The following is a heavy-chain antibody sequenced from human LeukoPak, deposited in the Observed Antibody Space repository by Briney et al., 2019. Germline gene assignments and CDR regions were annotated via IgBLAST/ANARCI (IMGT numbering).Heavy chain of an antibody. D-gene: IGHD6-25*01. CDR1: GFPFSSYD. CDR2: IDTTGDT. CDR3: ARVLSARSGGYDAFDI. V-gene: IGHV3-13*01. Sequence: GALRLSCAASGFPFSSYDMHWVRQATGKGLEWVSAIDTTGDTYYPGSVKGRFTISRENAKNSLYLQINSLRAGDTAVYYCARVLSARSGGYDAFDIWGQGTIVTVSS. J-gene: IGHJ3*02.